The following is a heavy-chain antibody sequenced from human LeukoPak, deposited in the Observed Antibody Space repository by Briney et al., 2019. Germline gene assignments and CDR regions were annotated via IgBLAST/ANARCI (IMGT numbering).Heavy chain of an antibody. CDR2: INHSGST. D-gene: IGHD3-3*01. CDR3: ARALRFLDRSSWFDP. J-gene: IGHJ5*02. CDR1: GGSLSGYY. V-gene: IGHV4-34*01. Sequence: SETLSLTCAVYGGSLSGYYWSWIRQPPGKGLEWIGEINHSGSTNYNPSLKSRVTISVDTSKNQFSLKLSSVTAADTAVYYCARALRFLDRSSWFDPWGQGTLVTVSS.